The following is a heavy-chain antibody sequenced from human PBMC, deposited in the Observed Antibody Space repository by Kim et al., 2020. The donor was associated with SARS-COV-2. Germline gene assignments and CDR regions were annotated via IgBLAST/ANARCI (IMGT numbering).Heavy chain of an antibody. Sequence: YYADSAKARVTISTDNAKNSLCLQVDSLRAEDTAVYYCARSVAGYYFDYWGQGTLVTVSS. V-gene: IGHV3-11*01. J-gene: IGHJ4*02. CDR3: ARSVAGYYFDY. D-gene: IGHD3-10*01.